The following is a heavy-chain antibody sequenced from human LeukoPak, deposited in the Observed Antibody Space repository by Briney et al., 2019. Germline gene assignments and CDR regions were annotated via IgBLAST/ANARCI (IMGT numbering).Heavy chain of an antibody. V-gene: IGHV1-8*01. Sequence: GASVKVSCKASGYTFTSYDINWVRQATGQGLEWMGWMNPNSGNTGYAQKFQGRVTMTRDTSISTAYMELSSLRSEDTAVYYCGRVLYYYDSSGYYYFDYWGQGTLVTVSS. CDR1: GYTFTSYD. J-gene: IGHJ4*02. CDR3: GRVLYYYDSSGYYYFDY. CDR2: MNPNSGNT. D-gene: IGHD3-22*01.